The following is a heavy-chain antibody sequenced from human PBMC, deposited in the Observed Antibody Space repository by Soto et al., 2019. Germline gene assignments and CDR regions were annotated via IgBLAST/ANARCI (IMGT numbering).Heavy chain of an antibody. J-gene: IGHJ4*02. V-gene: IGHV3-23*01. CDR1: GFTFSSYA. D-gene: IGHD3-22*01. CDR3: AKVIVVVDYYFDY. CDR2: ISGSGGST. Sequence: TGGSLRLSCAASGFTFSSYAMSWVRQAPGKGLEWVSAISGSGGSTYYADSVKGRFTISRDNSKNTLYLQMNSLRAEDTAVYYCAKVIVVVDYYFDYWGQGTLVTVSS.